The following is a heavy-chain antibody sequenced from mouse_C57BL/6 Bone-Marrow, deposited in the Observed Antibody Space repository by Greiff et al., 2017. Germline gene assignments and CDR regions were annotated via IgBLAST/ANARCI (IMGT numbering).Heavy chain of an antibody. D-gene: IGHD2-3*01. J-gene: IGHJ3*01. V-gene: IGHV1-76*01. CDR1: GYTFTDYY. CDR2: IYPGSGNT. Sequence: VQLQQSGAELVRPGASVKLSCKASGYTFTDYYINWVKQRPGQGLEWIARIYPGSGNTYYNEKFKGQATLTAEKSSSTAYMQLSSLTSEDSAVYFCARDGYYLFAYWGQGTLVTVSA. CDR3: ARDGYYLFAY.